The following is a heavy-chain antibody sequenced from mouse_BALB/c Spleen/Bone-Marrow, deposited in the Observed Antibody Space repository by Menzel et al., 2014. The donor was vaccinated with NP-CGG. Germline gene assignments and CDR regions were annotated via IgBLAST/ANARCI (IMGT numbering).Heavy chain of an antibody. CDR1: SFSLSSFG. D-gene: IGHD4-1*01. CDR3: ARNWDDYAMDY. J-gene: IGHJ4*01. CDR2: IWSGGST. V-gene: IGHV2-2*02. Sequence: VQLQQSGPGLVQPSQSLSITCTVSSFSLSSFGLHWVRQSPGKGLEWLGVIWSGGSTDYNAAFISRLSISKDNSKSQVFFKMNSLQANDTAIYYCARNWDDYAMDYWGQGISVTVSS.